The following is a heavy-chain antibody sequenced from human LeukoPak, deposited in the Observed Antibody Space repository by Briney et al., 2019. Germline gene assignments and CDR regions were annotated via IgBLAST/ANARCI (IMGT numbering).Heavy chain of an antibody. Sequence: GGSLRLSCAASGFTFSSYSMNWVRQAPGKGLEWVSSISARSSYIHYADSVKGRFTISRDNAKNSLYLLMNSLRAEDTAVYYCARVYYDSSGYYYIPYWGQGTLVTVSS. D-gene: IGHD3-22*01. CDR2: ISARSSYI. J-gene: IGHJ4*02. CDR1: GFTFSSYS. V-gene: IGHV3-21*01. CDR3: ARVYYDSSGYYYIPY.